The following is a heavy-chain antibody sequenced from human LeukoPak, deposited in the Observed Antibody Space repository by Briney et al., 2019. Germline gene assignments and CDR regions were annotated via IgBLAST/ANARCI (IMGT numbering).Heavy chain of an antibody. CDR1: GFTFSSYW. CDR3: ARVQRGIAVTLDY. Sequence: GGSLRLSCAASGFTFSSYWMSWVRQAPGKGLEWVANIKQDGSEKYYVDSVKGRFTISRDNAKNSLYLQMNSLRAEDTAVYYCARVQRGIAVTLDYWGQGTLATVSS. CDR2: IKQDGSEK. V-gene: IGHV3-7*04. J-gene: IGHJ4*02. D-gene: IGHD6-19*01.